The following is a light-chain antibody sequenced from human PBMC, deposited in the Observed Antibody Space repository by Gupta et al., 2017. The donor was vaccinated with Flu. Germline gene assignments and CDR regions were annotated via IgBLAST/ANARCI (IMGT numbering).Light chain of an antibody. CDR2: KAS. Sequence: DIQMTQSPSTLPAYVGDRVTITCRASQSIAGWLAWYQQKPGKAPKLLIYKASYLESGIQSRFSGSGSGTEFTLTISNLQPDDFATYYCHQYNTYPWTFGQGTQLEIK. CDR1: QSIAGW. J-gene: IGKJ1*01. CDR3: HQYNTYPWT. V-gene: IGKV1-5*03.